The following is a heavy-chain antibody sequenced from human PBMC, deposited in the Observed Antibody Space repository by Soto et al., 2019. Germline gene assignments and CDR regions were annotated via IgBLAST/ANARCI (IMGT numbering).Heavy chain of an antibody. V-gene: IGHV1-3*01. CDR2: LSVGNGDT. D-gene: IGHD2-15*01. CDR3: ATSEGDCGGGSCYNYFYYYGMDV. CDR1: GDTRTDFS. J-gene: IGHJ6*02. Sequence: SVKVSCKASGDTRTDFSMHWVRQAPGQRPEWMGWLSVGNGDTKYSQKFQGRVTITRDTSARTAYMELSNLRSEDTAVYYCATSEGDCGGGSCYNYFYYYGMDVWGQGTTVTVSS.